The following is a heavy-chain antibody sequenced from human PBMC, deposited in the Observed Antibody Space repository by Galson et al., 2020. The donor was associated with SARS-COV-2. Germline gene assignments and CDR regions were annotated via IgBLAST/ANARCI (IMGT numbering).Heavy chain of an antibody. CDR3: ARDRRVVGLEIWGLYYFDY. J-gene: IGHJ4*02. D-gene: IGHD2-15*01. Sequence: NSGGSLRLSCAASGFTFSSYSMNWVRQAPGKGLEWVSSISSSSSYIYYADSVKGRFTISRDNAKNSLYLQMNSLRAEDTAVYYCARDRRVVGLEIWGLYYFDYWGQGTLVTVSS. CDR1: GFTFSSYS. CDR2: ISSSSSYI. V-gene: IGHV3-21*01.